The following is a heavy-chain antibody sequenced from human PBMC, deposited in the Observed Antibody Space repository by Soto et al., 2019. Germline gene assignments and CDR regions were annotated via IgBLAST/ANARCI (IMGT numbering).Heavy chain of an antibody. CDR1: GFTFSSYA. Sequence: PGGSLRLSCAASGFTFSSYAMHWVRQAPGKGLEWVAVISYDGSNKYYADSVKGRFTISRDNSKNTLYLQMNSLRAEDTAVYYCSRDPTIRYFDGPFDYWGQGTLVTVSS. CDR3: SRDPTIRYFDGPFDY. CDR2: ISYDGSNK. J-gene: IGHJ4*02. D-gene: IGHD3-9*01. V-gene: IGHV3-30-3*01.